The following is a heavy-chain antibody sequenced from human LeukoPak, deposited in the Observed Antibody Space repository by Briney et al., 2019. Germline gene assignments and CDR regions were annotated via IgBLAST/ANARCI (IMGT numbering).Heavy chain of an antibody. D-gene: IGHD3-3*01. CDR1: GFTFSAYG. Sequence: GRSLRLSCAASGFTFSAYGMHWVRQAPSKGLEWVAVISYDGSNKYYGDYVKGRLTISRDNSKNTLYLQMNSLRPEDTAVYYCARDRGSGVVVRSSDSWGRGTLVTVSS. V-gene: IGHV3-30*03. CDR3: ARDRGSGVVVRSSDS. J-gene: IGHJ5*02. CDR2: ISYDGSNK.